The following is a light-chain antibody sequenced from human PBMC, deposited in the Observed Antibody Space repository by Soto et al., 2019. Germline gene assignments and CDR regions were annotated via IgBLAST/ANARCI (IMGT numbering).Light chain of an antibody. J-gene: IGLJ2*01. CDR3: ATWDRSLSVGV. CDR1: SSNIGNNY. V-gene: IGLV1-51*01. CDR2: DND. Sequence: QSVLTQPPSVSAAPGQKGTISCSGRSSNIGNNYVFWYQQLPGTAPKLLIYDNDKRPSGIPDRFSGSKSGTSATLGITGLQTGDEADYYCATWDRSLSVGVFGGGTKLTVL.